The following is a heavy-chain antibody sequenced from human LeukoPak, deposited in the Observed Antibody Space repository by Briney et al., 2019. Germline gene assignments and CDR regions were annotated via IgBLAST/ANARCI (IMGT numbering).Heavy chain of an antibody. CDR3: ARSESGYDSGDY. V-gene: IGHV4-59*01. D-gene: IGHD5-12*01. CDR2: FYYSGGT. J-gene: IGHJ4*02. Sequence: SETLSLTCTVSGGSISSYYWSWIRQPPGKGLEWIGNFYYSGGTNYNPSLKSRVTISADTSKNQLSLKLSSVTAADTAVYYCARSESGYDSGDYWGQGTLVTVSP. CDR1: GGSISSYY.